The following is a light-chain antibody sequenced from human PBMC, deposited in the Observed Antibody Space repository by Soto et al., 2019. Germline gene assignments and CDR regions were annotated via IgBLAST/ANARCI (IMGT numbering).Light chain of an antibody. CDR1: QRVSSSY. CDR2: GAS. J-gene: IGKJ2*01. Sequence: EIVLTQSPGTLSLSPGERATLSCRASQRVSSSYLAWYQQKPGQAPRLLIYGASSRPTGLPDRFSGNGSGTDFTLTISRLEPEDFAVYYCQQYGSSSYTCGQGTKLEI. CDR3: QQYGSSSYT. V-gene: IGKV3-20*01.